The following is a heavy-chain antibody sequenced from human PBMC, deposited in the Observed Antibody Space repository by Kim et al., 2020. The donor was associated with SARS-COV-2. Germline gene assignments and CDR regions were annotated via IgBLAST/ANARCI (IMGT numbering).Heavy chain of an antibody. CDR2: A. V-gene: IGHV1-69*01. CDR3: ARGRDTWFDP. Sequence: ANYAQKVQGRVTITADEYTSTAYMELSSLRSEDTAVYYCARGRDTWFDPWGQGTLVTVSS. J-gene: IGHJ5*02.